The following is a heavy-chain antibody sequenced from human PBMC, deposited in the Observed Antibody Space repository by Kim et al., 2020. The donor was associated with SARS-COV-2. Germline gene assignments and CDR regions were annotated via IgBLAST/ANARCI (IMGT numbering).Heavy chain of an antibody. CDR2: ISYDGSNK. J-gene: IGHJ6*02. V-gene: IGHV3-30*18. D-gene: IGHD3-3*01. CDR3: AKETTYYDFWSGWALVYYGMDV. Sequence: GGSLRLSCAASGFTFSSYGMHWVRQAPGKGLEWVAVISYDGSNKYYADSVKGRFTISRDNSKNTLYLQMNSLRAEDTAVYYCAKETTYYDFWSGWALVYYGMDVWGQGTTVTVAS. CDR1: GFTFSSYG.